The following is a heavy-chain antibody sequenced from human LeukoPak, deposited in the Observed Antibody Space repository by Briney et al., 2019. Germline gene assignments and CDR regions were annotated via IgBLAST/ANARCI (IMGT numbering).Heavy chain of an antibody. D-gene: IGHD6-13*01. V-gene: IGHV1-18*01. CDR1: GNTFTTYG. CDR2: ISPDNGNT. J-gene: IGHJ4*02. Sequence: GASVKVSCKVSGNTFTTYGISRVRQAPGQGLEWMGWISPDNGNTNYAQNLQGRVTLTTDTSTSTAYMELRSLRSDDTAVYYCARLYSSSWYRVDDYWGQGTLVTVSS. CDR3: ARLYSSSWYRVDDY.